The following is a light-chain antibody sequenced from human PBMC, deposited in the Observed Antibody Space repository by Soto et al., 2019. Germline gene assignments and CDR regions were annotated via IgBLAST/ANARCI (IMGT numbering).Light chain of an antibody. Sequence: IQMTKFPYALSASVGDRHTIACRASHSTSNWLAWYQQKPGKAPKLLIYSASSLPSGVPQRFSGGGSGTEFTLTISSLQPEDFATYYCQQSYSTPITFGQGTRPEI. CDR2: SAS. V-gene: IGKV1-5*03. J-gene: IGKJ5*01. CDR1: HSTSNW. CDR3: QQSYSTPIT.